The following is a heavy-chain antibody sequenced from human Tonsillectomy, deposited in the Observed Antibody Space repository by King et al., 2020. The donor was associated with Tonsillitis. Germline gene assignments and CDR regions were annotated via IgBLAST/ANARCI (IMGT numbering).Heavy chain of an antibody. J-gene: IGHJ4*02. V-gene: IGHV3-7*01. CDR1: GIFFSSYY. CDR2: IKQDGSEK. D-gene: IGHD2-15*01. CDR3: GRGSGWLTDY. Sequence: VQLVESGGGLVQPGGSLRLSCAASGIFFSSYYMTWVRQAPGKGLELVANIKQDGSEKYDVDSVRGRFTISRDNAKNSLYLQMNSLRAEDTGVYYCGRGSGWLTDYWGQGTLVTVSS.